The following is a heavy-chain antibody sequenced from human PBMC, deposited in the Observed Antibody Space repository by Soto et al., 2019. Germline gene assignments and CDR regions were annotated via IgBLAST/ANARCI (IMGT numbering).Heavy chain of an antibody. V-gene: IGHV3-23*01. CDR3: AKAAASAGSPEYYAMDV. D-gene: IGHD6-13*01. J-gene: IGHJ6*02. CDR1: GFVLMSHG. CDR2: INDRGSNI. Sequence: PGESLKTSCTAPGFVLMSHGLNRVRQAPGEGLEGGANINDRGSNIEYADPAKCRIPVHSDKSKNKETRQTYTLRPDDTAVYHCAKAAASAGSPEYYAMDVWGQGTAVTVSS.